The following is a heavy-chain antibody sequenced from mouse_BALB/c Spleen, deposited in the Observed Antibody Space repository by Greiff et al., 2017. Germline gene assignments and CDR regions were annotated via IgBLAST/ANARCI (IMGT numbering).Heavy chain of an antibody. CDR2: INPGSGGT. Sequence: QVQLQQSGAELVRPGTSVKVSCKASGYAFTNYLIEWVKQRPGQGLEWIGVINPGSGGTNYNEKFKGKATLTADKSSSTAYMQLSSLTSDDSAVYFCARHYGNPSYWYFDVWGAGTTVTVSS. J-gene: IGHJ1*01. CDR1: GYAFTNYL. CDR3: ARHYGNPSYWYFDV. V-gene: IGHV1-54*01. D-gene: IGHD2-1*01.